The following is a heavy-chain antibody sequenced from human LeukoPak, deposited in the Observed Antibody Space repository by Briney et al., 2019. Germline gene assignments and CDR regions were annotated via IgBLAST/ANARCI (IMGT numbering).Heavy chain of an antibody. J-gene: IGHJ5*02. V-gene: IGHV3-74*01. Sequence: GGSLRLSCAASGFTCSSYWMHWVRQAPGKGLVWVSRINTDGSSTSYADSVKGRFTISRDNAKNTLYLQMNSLRAEDTAVYYCARDTVTNNWFDPWGQGTLVTVSS. D-gene: IGHD4-11*01. CDR1: GFTCSSYW. CDR2: INTDGSST. CDR3: ARDTVTNNWFDP.